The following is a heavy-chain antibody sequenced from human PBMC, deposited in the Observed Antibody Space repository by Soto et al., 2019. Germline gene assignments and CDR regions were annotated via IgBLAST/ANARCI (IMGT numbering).Heavy chain of an antibody. CDR1: GFSLTTSGVG. V-gene: IGHV2-5*02. CDR2: IYWDDDK. Sequence: QITLNESGPTVVRPTETLTLTCRFSGFSLTTSGVGVGWIRQSPGKAPEWLALIYWDDDKRYSASLKSRLTITKIPPKNQVVLTVSDLDPTDTATYYCAHRVLRAGCGLVTTTAIYFDFWGQGTPVAVSS. D-gene: IGHD2-21*02. J-gene: IGHJ4*02. CDR3: AHRVLRAGCGLVTTTAIYFDF.